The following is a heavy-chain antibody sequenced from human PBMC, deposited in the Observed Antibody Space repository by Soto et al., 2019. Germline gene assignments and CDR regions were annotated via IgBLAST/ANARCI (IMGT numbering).Heavy chain of an antibody. CDR1: GFTFSSYA. CDR2: ISGSGGST. CDR3: AKLGDSSGWYRSYYMDV. V-gene: IGHV3-23*01. D-gene: IGHD6-19*01. J-gene: IGHJ6*03. Sequence: GGSLRLSCAASGFTFSSYAMSWVRQAPGKGLEWVSAISGSGGSTYYADSVKGRFTISRDNSKNTLYLQMNSLRAEDTAVYYCAKLGDSSGWYRSYYMDVWGKGTTVTVSS.